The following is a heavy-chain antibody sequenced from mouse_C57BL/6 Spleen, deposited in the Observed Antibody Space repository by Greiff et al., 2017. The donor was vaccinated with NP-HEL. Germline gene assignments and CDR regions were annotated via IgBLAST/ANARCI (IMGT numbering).Heavy chain of an antibody. D-gene: IGHD1-1*01. CDR1: GYTFTDYE. J-gene: IGHJ2*01. CDR3: TRSHYGSSPYYFDY. CDR2: IDPETGGT. V-gene: IGHV1-15*01. Sequence: ESGAELVRPGASVTLSCKASGYTFTDYEMHWVKQTPVHGLEWIGAIDPETGGTAYNQKFKGKAILTADKSSSTAYMELRSLTSEDSAVYYCTRSHYGSSPYYFDYWGQGTTLTVSS.